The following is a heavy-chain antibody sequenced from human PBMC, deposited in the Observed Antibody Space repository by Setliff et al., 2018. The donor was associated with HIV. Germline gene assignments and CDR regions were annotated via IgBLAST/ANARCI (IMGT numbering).Heavy chain of an antibody. J-gene: IGHJ4*01. CDR2: IYTDGST. CDR3: ARDARWLQFPYFDY. CDR1: GGSITSGNYF. Sequence: SETLSLTCTVSGGSITSGNYFWTWIRQPAGKGLEWIGHIYTDGSTNYNPSFRSRVTISVDSSKNQFSLKLSSVTAADTAVYYCARDARWLQFPYFDYWGQGTLVTVPS. D-gene: IGHD5-12*01. V-gene: IGHV4-61*09.